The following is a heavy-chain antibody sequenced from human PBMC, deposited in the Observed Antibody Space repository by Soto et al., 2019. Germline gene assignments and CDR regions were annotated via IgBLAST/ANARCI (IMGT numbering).Heavy chain of an antibody. J-gene: IGHJ2*01. CDR2: IYWDDDK. CDR1: GFSLTTSGVC. D-gene: IGHD3-16*02. V-gene: IGHV2-5*02. CDR3: AHYRRRGWHFDL. Sequence: QITLKESGPTLVKPTQTLTLTCTFSGFSLTTSGVCVGWIRQPPGRALEWLALIYWDDDKSYSPSLKNRLTITKDTSTNQVVRTMTNVDPVDTATYFCAHYRRRGWHFDLWGRGTLVTVSS.